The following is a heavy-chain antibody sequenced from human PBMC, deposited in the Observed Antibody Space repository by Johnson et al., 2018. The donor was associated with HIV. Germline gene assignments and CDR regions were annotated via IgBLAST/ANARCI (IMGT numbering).Heavy chain of an antibody. CDR2: ISSSGST. V-gene: IGHV3-11*01. D-gene: IGHD3-16*01. CDR3: ARTLWVWKESAFDI. Sequence: QVQLVESGGGLVQPGGSLRLSCAASGFSFSDYYMSWIRQAPGKGPEWVSYISSSGSTYYADSVKGRFTISRDNSKNTLYLQMNSLRAEYTAVYYCARTLWVWKESAFDIWGQGTMVTVSS. CDR1: GFSFSDYY. J-gene: IGHJ3*02.